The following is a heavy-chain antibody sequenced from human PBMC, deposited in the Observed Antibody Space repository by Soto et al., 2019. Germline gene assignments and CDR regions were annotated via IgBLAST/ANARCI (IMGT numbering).Heavy chain of an antibody. J-gene: IGHJ4*02. V-gene: IGHV3-15*07. D-gene: IGHD1-7*01. CDR2: IKSKTDGGTT. Sequence: GGSLRLSCAASGFTFSNAWMNWVRQAPGKGLEWVGRIKSKTDGGTTDYAAPVKGRFTISRDDSKNTLYLQMTSLKTEDTAVYYCTTEDWNYFPFDYWGQGTLVTVSS. CDR3: TTEDWNYFPFDY. CDR1: GFTFSNAW.